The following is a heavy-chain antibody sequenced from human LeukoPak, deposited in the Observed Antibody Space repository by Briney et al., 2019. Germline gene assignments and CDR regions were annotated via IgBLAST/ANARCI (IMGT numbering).Heavy chain of an antibody. J-gene: IGHJ6*03. CDR3: ARVRGSSGSYEYYHYMDV. D-gene: IGHD1-26*01. V-gene: IGHV4-39*07. Sequence: PSETLSLTCAVSGASISGSGYYLGWIRQPPGRGLEWIGNIYYTGSTYYNASLQSRVTISIDMSKNQFSLRLSSVTAADTAVYYCARVRGSSGSYEYYHYMDVWGKGTTVTISS. CDR1: GASISGSGYY. CDR2: IYYTGST.